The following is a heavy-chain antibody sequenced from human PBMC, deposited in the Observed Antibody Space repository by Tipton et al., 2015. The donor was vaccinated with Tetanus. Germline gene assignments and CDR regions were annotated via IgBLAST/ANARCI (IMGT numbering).Heavy chain of an antibody. Sequence: SLRLSCAASGFIFSSYGIHWVRQAPGKGLEWVAVSWYDGTDKYYADSVKGRFTISRDNSKNTLYLQMNSLRAEDTALYYCAREADCRGGSCFSGDFDTWGQGTQVTVSS. J-gene: IGHJ4*02. CDR2: SWYDGTDK. CDR3: AREADCRGGSCFSGDFDT. V-gene: IGHV3-33*01. CDR1: GFIFSSYG. D-gene: IGHD2-15*01.